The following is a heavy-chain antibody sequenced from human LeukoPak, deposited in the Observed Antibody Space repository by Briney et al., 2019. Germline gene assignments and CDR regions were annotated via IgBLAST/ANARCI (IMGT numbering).Heavy chain of an antibody. Sequence: GGSLRLSCAASGFTFDDYAMHWVRQAPGKGLEWVSGISWNSGSIGYADSVKGRFTISRDNAENSLYLQMNSLRAEDTALYYCGSYSSQFDYWGQGTLVTVSS. CDR2: ISWNSGSI. CDR1: GFTFDDYA. CDR3: GSYSSQFDY. D-gene: IGHD6-19*01. V-gene: IGHV3-9*01. J-gene: IGHJ4*02.